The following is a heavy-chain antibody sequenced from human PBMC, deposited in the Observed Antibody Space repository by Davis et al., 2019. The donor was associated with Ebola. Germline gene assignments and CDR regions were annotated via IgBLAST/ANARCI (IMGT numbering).Heavy chain of an antibody. CDR1: GFTFSTYG. Sequence: PGGSLRLSCAASGFTFSTYGMHWVRQAPGKGLEWVAVISYDGSVKYLTDSVKGRFTISRYSSKNTVYLQMNSLRPEDTAVYFCAKDAATVVVLAALDSWGQGTLVTVSS. CDR3: AKDAATVVVLAALDS. D-gene: IGHD2-15*01. J-gene: IGHJ4*02. CDR2: ISYDGSVK. V-gene: IGHV3-30*18.